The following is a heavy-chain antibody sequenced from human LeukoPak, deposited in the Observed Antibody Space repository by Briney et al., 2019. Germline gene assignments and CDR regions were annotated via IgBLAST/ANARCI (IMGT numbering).Heavy chain of an antibody. CDR1: GGSFNGYY. J-gene: IGHJ6*03. V-gene: IGHV4-34*01. D-gene: IGHD3-10*01. CDR3: ARRLGRKFGERFYYYHYMDV. Sequence: SETLSLTCAVYGGSFNGYYWNWIRQPPGKGLEWIGEINHSGSTNYNPSLKSRVTISVDTSKNQFSLKLSSVTAADTAVYYCARRLGRKFGERFYYYHYMDVWGKGTTVTISS. CDR2: INHSGST.